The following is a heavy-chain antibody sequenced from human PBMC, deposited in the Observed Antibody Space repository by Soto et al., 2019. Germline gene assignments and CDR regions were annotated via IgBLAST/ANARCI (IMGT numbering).Heavy chain of an antibody. D-gene: IGHD3-22*01. CDR2: ISSSGGST. CDR1: GFTFSSYA. Sequence: GGSLRLSCSASGFTFSSYAMHWVRQAPGKGLEYVSAISSSGGSTYYADSVKGRFTISRDNSKNTLYLQMSSLRAEDTAVYYCAPHYYDSSGYYFGDFDYWGQGTLVTVSS. J-gene: IGHJ4*02. CDR3: APHYYDSSGYYFGDFDY. V-gene: IGHV3-64D*08.